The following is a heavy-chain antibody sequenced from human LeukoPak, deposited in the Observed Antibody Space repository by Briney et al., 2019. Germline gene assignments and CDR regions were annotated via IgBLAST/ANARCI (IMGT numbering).Heavy chain of an antibody. CDR2: INPNSGGT. J-gene: IGHJ6*03. CDR3: ARGPLSHYDFWSGYYYYMDV. V-gene: IGHV1-2*02. D-gene: IGHD3-3*01. Sequence: GASVKVSCKASGYTFTGYYMHWVRQAPGQGLEWMGWINPNSGGTNYAQKFQGRVTITRNTSISTAYMELSSLRSEDTAVYYCARGPLSHYDFWSGYYYYMDVWGKGTTVTVSS. CDR1: GYTFTGYY.